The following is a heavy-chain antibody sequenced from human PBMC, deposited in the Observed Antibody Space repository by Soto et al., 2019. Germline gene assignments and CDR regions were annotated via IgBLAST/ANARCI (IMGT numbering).Heavy chain of an antibody. Sequence: PGESLKISCKGSGYNFGIYWIGWVRQMPGKGLEFMGIIYPGDSETRYSPSFQGQVTISADKSISTTYLQWRSLKASDSAMYFCASSILVTSTMNYFDSWGQGTLVTVSS. D-gene: IGHD2-21*01. J-gene: IGHJ4*02. CDR3: ASSILVTSTMNYFDS. CDR2: IYPGDSET. V-gene: IGHV5-51*01. CDR1: GYNFGIYW.